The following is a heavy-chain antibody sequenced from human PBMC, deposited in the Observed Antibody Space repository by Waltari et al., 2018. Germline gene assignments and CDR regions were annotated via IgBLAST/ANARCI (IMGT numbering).Heavy chain of an antibody. Sequence: EVQLVETGGGLIQPGGSLSLSCAASGFTVSSDYMSWVRQAPGKGLECVSVIYSSGSTYYAGSVKGRFTISRDNSKNTVYLQMHSLRAEDTAVYYCAREGVDTANDYWGQGTQVTVSS. V-gene: IGHV3-53*02. CDR2: IYSSGST. J-gene: IGHJ4*02. CDR1: GFTVSSDY. D-gene: IGHD5-18*01. CDR3: AREGVDTANDY.